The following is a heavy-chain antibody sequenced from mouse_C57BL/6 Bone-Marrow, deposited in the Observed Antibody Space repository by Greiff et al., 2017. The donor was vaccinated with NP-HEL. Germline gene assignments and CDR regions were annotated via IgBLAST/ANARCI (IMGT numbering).Heavy chain of an antibody. J-gene: IGHJ2*01. CDR2: IDPSDSYT. CDR1: GYTFTSYW. Sequence: QVQLKQPGAELVMPGASVKLSCKASGYTFTSYWMHWVKQRPGQGLEWIGEIDPSDSYTNYNQKFKGKSTLTVDKSSSTAYMQLSSLTSEDSAVYYCARGDYGPYYFDYWGQGTTLTVSS. V-gene: IGHV1-69*01. D-gene: IGHD2-4*01. CDR3: ARGDYGPYYFDY.